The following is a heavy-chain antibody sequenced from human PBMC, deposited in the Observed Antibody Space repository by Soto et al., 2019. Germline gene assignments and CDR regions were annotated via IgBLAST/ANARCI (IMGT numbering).Heavy chain of an antibody. V-gene: IGHV1-8*01. J-gene: IGHJ4*02. CDR2: MNPNSGNT. CDR1: GYTFTSYD. D-gene: IGHD4-17*01. Sequence: QVQLVQSGAEVKKPGASVKVSCKASGYTFTSYDINWVRQATGQGLEWMGWMNPNSGNTGYAQKFQGRVTVTRNTSISTAYMELSSLRSEDTAVYYCAISTRDYGDPFGNYFDYWGQGTLVTVSS. CDR3: AISTRDYGDPFGNYFDY.